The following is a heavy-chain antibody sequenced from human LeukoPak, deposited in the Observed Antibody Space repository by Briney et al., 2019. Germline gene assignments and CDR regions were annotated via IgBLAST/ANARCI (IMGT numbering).Heavy chain of an antibody. Sequence: GGSLRLSCAASGFTFSNYGMNWVRQAPGKGLEWLSGVSPSGGGTYYADSVKGRFTISRDDSKNTLSLQMNSLRVEDTAVYHCARDLAWGAFDYWGQGTLVTVSS. CDR1: GFTFSNYG. J-gene: IGHJ4*02. CDR2: VSPSGGGT. CDR3: ARDLAWGAFDY. V-gene: IGHV3-23*01. D-gene: IGHD7-27*01.